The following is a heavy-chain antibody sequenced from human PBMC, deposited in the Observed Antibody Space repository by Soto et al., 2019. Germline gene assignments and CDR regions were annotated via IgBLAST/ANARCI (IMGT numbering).Heavy chain of an antibody. V-gene: IGHV1-18*01. CDR3: ARERKWEPLPY. Sequence: QVQLVQSGAEVREPGASVKVSCKTSGYTFSRYGITWMRPAPGQGLKWLAWINGKTGHTIYALNLEDRLTISTDTSTSTAYMELRSLKSDDTAVYYCARERKWEPLPYWGQGTLVTVSS. CDR1: GYTFSRYG. CDR2: INGKTGHT. J-gene: IGHJ4*02. D-gene: IGHD1-26*01.